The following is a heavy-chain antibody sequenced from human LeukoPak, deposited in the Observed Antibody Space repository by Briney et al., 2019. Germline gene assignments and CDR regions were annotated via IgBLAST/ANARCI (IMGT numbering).Heavy chain of an antibody. CDR2: INDYTGNT. V-gene: IGHV4-34*01. CDR3: ARGRIAKIVVVHSFHYGMDV. CDR1: GGSFTDYF. J-gene: IGHJ6*02. D-gene: IGHD3-22*01. Sequence: PSETLSLTCDVFGGSFTDYFWTWIRQSPGKGLEWIGEINDYTGNTNYNPSLNSRVSISLEKSKNQLSLELRSVTAADTAVYYCARGRIAKIVVVHSFHYGMDVWGQGTTVTVSS.